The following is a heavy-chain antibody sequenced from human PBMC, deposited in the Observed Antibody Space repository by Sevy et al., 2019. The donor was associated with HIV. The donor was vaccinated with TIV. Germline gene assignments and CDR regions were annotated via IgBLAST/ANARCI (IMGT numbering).Heavy chain of an antibody. D-gene: IGHD6-19*01. J-gene: IGHJ3*02. CDR2: ISGNGGST. CDR3: AKDLEQSDAFDI. CDR1: GFTFSSYA. Sequence: GGSLRLSCAASGFTFSSYAMSWVRQAPGKGLEWVSAISGNGGSTYYADSVKGRFTISRDNSKNTLYLQMNSLRAEDTAVYYCAKDLEQSDAFDIWGQGTMVTVSS. V-gene: IGHV3-23*01.